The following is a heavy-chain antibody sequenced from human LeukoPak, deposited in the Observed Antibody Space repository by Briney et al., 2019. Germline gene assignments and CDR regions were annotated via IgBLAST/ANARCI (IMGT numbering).Heavy chain of an antibody. D-gene: IGHD3-16*02. CDR2: LTGGGHNT. V-gene: IGHV3-23*01. CDR3: ARLTFGGVIGFDY. Sequence: HPGGSLRLSCAASGFPFSNYALYWVRQAPGKGLEYISTLTGGGHNTYYADSVKGRFTISRDNSKNTLYLQMNSLRAEDTAVYYCARLTFGGVIGFDYWGQGTLVTVSS. CDR1: GFPFSNYA. J-gene: IGHJ4*02.